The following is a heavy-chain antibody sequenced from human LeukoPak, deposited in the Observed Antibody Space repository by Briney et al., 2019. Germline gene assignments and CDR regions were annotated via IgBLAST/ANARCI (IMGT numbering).Heavy chain of an antibody. CDR1: GFTFDDYA. V-gene: IGHV3-9*01. CDR3: ARDAGITGTTDLDY. CDR2: ISWNSGRK. J-gene: IGHJ4*01. Sequence: SLRLSCAASGFTFDDYAMHWVRQVPGKGLEWVSGISWNSGRKDYADSVKGRFTISRDNANNSLYLQMNSLRAEDTAVYYCARDAGITGTTDLDYWGHGTLVTVSS. D-gene: IGHD1-14*01.